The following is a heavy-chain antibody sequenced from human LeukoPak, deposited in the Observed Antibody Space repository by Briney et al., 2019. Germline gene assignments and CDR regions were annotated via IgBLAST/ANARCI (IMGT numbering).Heavy chain of an antibody. CDR1: GVTFDDYA. CDR2: ISWNSDKI. Sequence: PGRSLRLSCVASGVTFDDYAVNWVRQAPGKGLEWVASISWNSDKIDYADSVKGRFTISRDTAKNSLYLQMNSLRSDDTALYYCAKDRAVVAPLLAFDVWGQGTMVTVSS. D-gene: IGHD4-23*01. CDR3: AKDRAVVAPLLAFDV. J-gene: IGHJ3*01. V-gene: IGHV3-9*01.